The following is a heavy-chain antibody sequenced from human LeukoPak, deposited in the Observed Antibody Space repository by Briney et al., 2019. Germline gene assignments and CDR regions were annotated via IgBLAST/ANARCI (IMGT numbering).Heavy chain of an antibody. D-gene: IGHD5-18*01. V-gene: IGHV1-18*01. CDR2: ISAYNGNT. J-gene: IGHJ4*02. Sequence: ASVKVSCKASGYTFTSYGISWVRQAPGQGLEWMGRISAYNGNTNYAQKLQGRVTMTTDTSTSTAYMELRSLRSDDTAVYYCARERYSYGAFDYWGQGTLVTVSS. CDR1: GYTFTSYG. CDR3: ARERYSYGAFDY.